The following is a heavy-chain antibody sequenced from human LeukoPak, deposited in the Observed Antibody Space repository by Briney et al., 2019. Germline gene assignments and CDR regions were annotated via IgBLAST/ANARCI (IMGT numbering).Heavy chain of an antibody. J-gene: IGHJ4*02. CDR1: GYTFTGYY. V-gene: IGHV1-18*04. Sequence: ASVKVSCKASGYTFTGYYMHWVRQAPGQGLEWMGWISAYNGNTNYAQKLQGRVTMTTDTSTSTAYMELSRLRSDDTAVYYCARDLSYYGSGSCEYWGQGTLVTVSS. D-gene: IGHD3-10*01. CDR2: ISAYNGNT. CDR3: ARDLSYYGSGSCEY.